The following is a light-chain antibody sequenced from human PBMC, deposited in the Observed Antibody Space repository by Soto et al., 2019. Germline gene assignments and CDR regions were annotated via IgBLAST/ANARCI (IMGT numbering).Light chain of an antibody. CDR2: EVN. CDR1: SSDVGGYNY. V-gene: IGLV2-8*01. CDR3: NSYAGSSHVV. J-gene: IGLJ2*01. Sequence: QSALTQPPSASGSPGQSVTNSCTGTSSDVGGYNYVSWYQQHPGKAPKLIIYEVNNRPSGVPDRFSGSKSGNTASLTVSGLQAEDEADYYCNSYAGSSHVVFGGGTKLTVL.